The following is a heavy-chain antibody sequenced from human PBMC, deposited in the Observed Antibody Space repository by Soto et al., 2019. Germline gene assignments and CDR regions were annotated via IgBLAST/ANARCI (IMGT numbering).Heavy chain of an antibody. D-gene: IGHD2-2*01. CDR3: ARLCHIVVVPAAPRGWFHP. CDR1: GGTFSSYA. Sequence: QVQLVQSGAEVKKPGSSVKVSCKASGGTFSSYAISWVRQAPGQGLEWMGGIIPIFGTANYAQKFQGRVTISGDESRSTAYMGLSSLRSEDTAVYYCARLCHIVVVPAAPRGWFHPWGQGTLVTVCS. J-gene: IGHJ5*02. V-gene: IGHV1-69*12. CDR2: IIPIFGTA.